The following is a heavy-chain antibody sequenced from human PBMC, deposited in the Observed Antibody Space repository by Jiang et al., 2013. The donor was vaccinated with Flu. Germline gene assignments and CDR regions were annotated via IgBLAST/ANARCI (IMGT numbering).Heavy chain of an antibody. J-gene: IGHJ6*02. CDR2: IIPIFGTA. Sequence: SGAEVKKPGSSVKVSCKASGGTFSSYAISWVRQAPGQGLEWMGGIIPIFGTANYAQKFQGRVTITADESTSTAYMELSSLRSEDTAVYYCASHSSSPRMEQNYYYYYGMDVWGQGTTVTVSS. D-gene: IGHD6-6*01. CDR3: ASHSSSPRMEQNYYYYYGMDV. CDR1: GGTFSSYA. V-gene: IGHV1-69*01.